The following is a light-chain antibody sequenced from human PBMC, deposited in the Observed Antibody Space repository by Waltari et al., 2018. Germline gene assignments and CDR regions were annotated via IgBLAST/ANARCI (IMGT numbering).Light chain of an antibody. J-gene: IGLJ2*01. CDR2: DVT. V-gene: IGLV2-14*03. Sequence: QSALTHPASVSGSPGQSTTISCTGTHSDFGGFNHVSCFQQHPGKAPKIIIFDVTNRPSGVSNRFSGSKSGHTASLTISGLQADDEAHYFCNSYSDSNSLVVFGGGTRLTVL. CDR1: HSDFGGFNH. CDR3: NSYSDSNSLVV.